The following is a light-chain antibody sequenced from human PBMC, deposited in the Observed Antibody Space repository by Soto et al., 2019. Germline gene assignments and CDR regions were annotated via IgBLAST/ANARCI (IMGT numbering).Light chain of an antibody. CDR1: SSDVGDYNY. V-gene: IGLV2-8*01. CDR3: SSYAGSNNFV. CDR2: EVT. Sequence: XSALTQPPSASGSPGQSVTISCTGTSSDVGDYNYVSWYQQHPGKAPKLMIYEVTKRPSGVPDRFSGSKSGNTASLTVSGLQAEDEADYYCSSYAGSNNFVFGTGTKVTVL. J-gene: IGLJ1*01.